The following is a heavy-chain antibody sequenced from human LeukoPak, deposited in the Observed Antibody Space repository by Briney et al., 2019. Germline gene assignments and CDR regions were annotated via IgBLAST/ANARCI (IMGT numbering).Heavy chain of an antibody. Sequence: SLRLSRTASRFTSADYAMSWFRQAPGEGLEWVGFIRSKAYGGTTEYAASVKGRFTISRDDSKSIAYLQMNSLKTEDTAVYYCTRDLDYGDTDYWGQGTLVTVSS. CDR3: TRDLDYGDTDY. CDR2: IRSKAYGGTT. V-gene: IGHV3-49*03. CDR1: RFTSADYA. D-gene: IGHD4-17*01. J-gene: IGHJ4*02.